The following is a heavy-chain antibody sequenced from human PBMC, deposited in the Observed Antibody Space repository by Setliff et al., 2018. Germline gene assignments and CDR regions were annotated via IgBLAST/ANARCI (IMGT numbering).Heavy chain of an antibody. D-gene: IGHD2-8*01. CDR3: ARRGNGGTLDV. J-gene: IGHJ6*04. CDR1: GYRFISYW. V-gene: IGHV5-51*01. CDR2: IYPGDSDT. Sequence: GESLKISCKGSGYRFISYWIGWVRQMPGKGLEWMGLIYPGDSDTRYSPSFRGQVTISADKSISSAYLQWRSLKASDTAMYYCARRGNGGTLDVWGKGTTVTISS.